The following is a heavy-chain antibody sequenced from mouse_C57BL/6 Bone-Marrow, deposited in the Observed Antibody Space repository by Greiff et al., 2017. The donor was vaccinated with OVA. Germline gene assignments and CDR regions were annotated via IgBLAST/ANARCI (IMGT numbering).Heavy chain of an antibody. D-gene: IGHD4-1*01. CDR3: AREDTGSYWYFDV. V-gene: IGHV1-26*01. CDR1: GYTFTDYY. J-gene: IGHJ1*03. CDR2: INPNNGGT. Sequence: EVQLKQSGPELVKPGASVKISCKASGYTFTDYYMNWVKQSHGKSLEWIGDINPNNGGTSYNQKFKGKATLTVDKSSSTAYMELRSLTSEDSAVYYCAREDTGSYWYFDVWGTGTTVTVSS.